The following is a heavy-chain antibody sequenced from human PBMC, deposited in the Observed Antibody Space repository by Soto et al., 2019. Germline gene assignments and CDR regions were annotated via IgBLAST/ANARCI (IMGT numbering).Heavy chain of an antibody. Sequence: QVQLVQSGAEVKKPGSSVKVSCKASGGTFSSYTISWVRQAPGQGLEWMGRIIPILGIANYAQKFQRRVTITADKSTSTAYMELSSPRSEDTAVYYCAGPRYCSSTSCYPYYYYYMDVWGKGTTVTVSS. CDR3: AGPRYCSSTSCYPYYYYYMDV. J-gene: IGHJ6*03. D-gene: IGHD2-2*01. V-gene: IGHV1-69*02. CDR2: IIPILGIA. CDR1: GGTFSSYT.